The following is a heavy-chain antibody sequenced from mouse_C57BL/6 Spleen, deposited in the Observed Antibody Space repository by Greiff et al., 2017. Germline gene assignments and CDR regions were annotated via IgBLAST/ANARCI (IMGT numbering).Heavy chain of an antibody. CDR1: GYTFTSYW. D-gene: IGHD1-1*01. CDR3: ARGDYGSSSWFAY. V-gene: IGHV1-7*01. Sequence: VQLQQSGAELAKPGASVKLSCKASGYTFTSYWMHWVKQRPGQGLEWIGYINPSSGYTKYNQKFKDKATLTADKSSSTAYMQLSSLTYEDSAVXYCARGDYGSSSWFAYWGQGTLVTVSA. J-gene: IGHJ3*01. CDR2: INPSSGYT.